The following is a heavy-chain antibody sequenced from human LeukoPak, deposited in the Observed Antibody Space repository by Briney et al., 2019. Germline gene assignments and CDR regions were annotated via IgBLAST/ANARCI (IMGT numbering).Heavy chain of an antibody. D-gene: IGHD5-18*01. CDR1: GFTFSSYS. Sequence: GGSLRLSCAASGFTFSSYSMNWVRQAPGKGLEWVSSISSSSSYIYYADSVKGRFTISRDNAKNSLYLQMNSLRAEDTAVYYCARDLLKDTAMDYWGQGTLATVSS. J-gene: IGHJ4*02. CDR3: ARDLLKDTAMDY. CDR2: ISSSSSYI. V-gene: IGHV3-21*01.